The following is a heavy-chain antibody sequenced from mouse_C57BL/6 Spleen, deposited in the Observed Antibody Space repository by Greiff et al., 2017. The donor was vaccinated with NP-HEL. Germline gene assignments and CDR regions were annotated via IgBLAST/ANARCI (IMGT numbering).Heavy chain of an antibody. V-gene: IGHV5-9-1*02. CDR3: TRDHDGSSFAY. D-gene: IGHD2-3*01. J-gene: IGHJ3*01. CDR2: ISSGGDYI. Sequence: EVQGVESGEGLVKPGGSLKLSCAASGFTFSSYAMSWVRQTPEKRLEWVAYISSGGDYIYYADTVKGRFTISRDNARNTLYLQMSSLKSEDTAMYYCTRDHDGSSFAYWGQGTLVTVSA. CDR1: GFTFSSYA.